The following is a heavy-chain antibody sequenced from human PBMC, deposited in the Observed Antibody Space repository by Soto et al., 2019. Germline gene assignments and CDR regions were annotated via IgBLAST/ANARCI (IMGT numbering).Heavy chain of an antibody. CDR3: ASTVDSSGYPY. Sequence: QVQLQESGPGLVKPSETLSLTCTVSGGSISSYYWSWIRQPPGKGLEWIGYIYYSGRTNYNPSLKSRVTISVDTSKNQFSLKLSSVTAADTAVYYCASTVDSSGYPYWGQGTLVTVSS. D-gene: IGHD3-22*01. CDR1: GGSISSYY. CDR2: IYYSGRT. J-gene: IGHJ4*02. V-gene: IGHV4-59*08.